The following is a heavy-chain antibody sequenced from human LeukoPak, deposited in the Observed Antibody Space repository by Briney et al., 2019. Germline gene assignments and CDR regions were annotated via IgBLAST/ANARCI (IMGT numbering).Heavy chain of an antibody. J-gene: IGHJ4*02. CDR2: IYPDDPDT. V-gene: IGHV5-51*01. Sequence: PGESLKISCRGFGYTFTTYWIAWVRQMPGKGLELMGIIYPDDPDTRYRPPFQGQVTISADKSISTASLQWSSLKAADSAMYYCARYKATAGNDSWGQGTLVTVSS. D-gene: IGHD6-13*01. CDR3: ARYKATAGNDS. CDR1: GYTFTTYW.